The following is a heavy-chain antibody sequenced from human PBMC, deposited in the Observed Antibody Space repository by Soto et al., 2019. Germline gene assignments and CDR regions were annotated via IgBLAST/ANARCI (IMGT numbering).Heavy chain of an antibody. CDR2: IIPIFGTA. CDR3: ARTGGGAGSSSWFDP. CDR1: GGSFSSYA. D-gene: IGHD6-13*01. Sequence: QVQLVQSGAEVKKPGSSVKVSCKASGGSFSSYAISWVRQAPGQGLEWMGGIIPIFGTANYAQKFQGRVTITADESTSTANMERSSLRAEDTAGYYWARTGGGAGSSSWFDPWGQGTLVTVSS. V-gene: IGHV1-69*01. J-gene: IGHJ5*02.